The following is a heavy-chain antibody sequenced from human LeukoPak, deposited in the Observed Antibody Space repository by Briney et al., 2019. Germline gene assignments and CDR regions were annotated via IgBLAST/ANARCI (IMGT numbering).Heavy chain of an antibody. CDR1: GFSFSSCA. D-gene: IGHD3-10*01. J-gene: IGHJ4*02. CDR2: ISGGADST. Sequence: PGGSLRLSCAASGFSFSSCAMGWVRQAPGKGPDWVSSISGGADSTYYAGSVKGRFTISRDNSKNTLYLQMNSLRAEDTAVYYCAKWRSSGSGTCDYWGQGTLVTVSS. CDR3: AKWRSSGSGTCDY. V-gene: IGHV3-23*01.